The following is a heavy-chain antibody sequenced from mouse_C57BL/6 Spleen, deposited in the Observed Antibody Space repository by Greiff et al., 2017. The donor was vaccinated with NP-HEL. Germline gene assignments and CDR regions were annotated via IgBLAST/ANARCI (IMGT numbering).Heavy chain of an antibody. CDR2: IDPSDSYT. D-gene: IGHD1-1*01. CDR3: AIATVVPY. CDR1: GYTFTSYW. J-gene: IGHJ2*01. Sequence: QVQLQQPGAELVMPGASVKLSCKASGYTFTSYWMHWVKQRPGQGLEWIGEIDPSDSYTNYNQKFKGKSTLTVDKSSSTAYMQLSSLTAEDSAVYYCAIATVVPYWGQGTTLTVPS. V-gene: IGHV1-69*01.